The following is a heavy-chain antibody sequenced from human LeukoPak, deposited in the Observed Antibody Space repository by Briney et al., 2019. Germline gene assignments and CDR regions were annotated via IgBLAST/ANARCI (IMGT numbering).Heavy chain of an antibody. CDR3: ARVREPSGEYYIYFFDY. V-gene: IGHV5-51*01. CDR2: IFPGDSDT. CDR1: GCSFSTFW. D-gene: IGHD2/OR15-2a*01. Sequence: GESLKISCKASGCSFSTFWIGWVRQVPGKGLEWMGMIFPGDSDTRYNPSFQGQVTISADKSSSTAFLQWSSLKASDTATYYCARVREPSGEYYIYFFDYWGQGALVTVSS. J-gene: IGHJ4*02.